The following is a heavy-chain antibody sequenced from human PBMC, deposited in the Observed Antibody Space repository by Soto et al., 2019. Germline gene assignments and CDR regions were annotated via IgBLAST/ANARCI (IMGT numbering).Heavy chain of an antibody. J-gene: IGHJ3*02. V-gene: IGHV1-69*12. CDR2: IVIIFGST. CDR1: GGTFSNYA. D-gene: IGHD3-22*01. Sequence: QVQLVQSGAEVKKPGSSVKVSCKASGGTFSNYAIGWVRQAPGQGREWVGGIVIIFGSTNYAQKFQGRVTITADESTSTAYMELSGLRSEDTAVYYCARRPNYYDSSGYYYVAFDMWGQGTMVTVSS. CDR3: ARRPNYYDSSGYYYVAFDM.